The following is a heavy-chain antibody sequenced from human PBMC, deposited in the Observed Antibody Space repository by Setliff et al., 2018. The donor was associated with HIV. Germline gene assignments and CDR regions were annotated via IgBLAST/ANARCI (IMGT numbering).Heavy chain of an antibody. CDR2: IYYSGST. D-gene: IGHD3-3*01. J-gene: IGHJ4*02. V-gene: IGHV4-39*07. CDR3: ARDVMEYFGNYFDY. CDR1: GGSISSSTYY. Sequence: SETLSLTCTVSGGSISSSTYYWGWIRQPPGKGLEWIGSIYYSGSTYYNPSLKSQVTISVDTSEHQFSLKLTSVTAADTALYYCARDVMEYFGNYFDYWGQGALVTVSS.